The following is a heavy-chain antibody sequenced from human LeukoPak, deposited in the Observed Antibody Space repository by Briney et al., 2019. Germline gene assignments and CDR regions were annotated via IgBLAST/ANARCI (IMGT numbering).Heavy chain of an antibody. Sequence: GGSLRLSCVASGFTLGSYGMTWVRQAPGKGLEWVALISYDGSNQYYPDSVKGRFTISRDNSKNTLSLQMNSLRPEDTAVYYCAKDGSRRSDILTSDRSDSWGQGTLVTVSP. V-gene: IGHV3-30*18. D-gene: IGHD3-9*01. CDR1: GFTLGSYG. CDR2: ISYDGSNQ. CDR3: AKDGSRRSDILTSDRSDS. J-gene: IGHJ4*02.